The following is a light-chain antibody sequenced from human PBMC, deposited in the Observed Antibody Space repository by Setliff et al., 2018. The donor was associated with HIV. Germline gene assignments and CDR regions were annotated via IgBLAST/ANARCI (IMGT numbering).Light chain of an antibody. Sequence: ALTQPASVSGSPGQSITISCTGTSSDVGAYIYVSWYQQHPGKAPKLMIYEVTHRPSGVSNRFSGSKSGNTASLTISGLQPEDEADYYCSSYTSSSTPVFGTGTKGTVL. J-gene: IGLJ1*01. CDR1: SSDVGAYIY. V-gene: IGLV2-14*01. CDR3: SSYTSSSTPV. CDR2: EVT.